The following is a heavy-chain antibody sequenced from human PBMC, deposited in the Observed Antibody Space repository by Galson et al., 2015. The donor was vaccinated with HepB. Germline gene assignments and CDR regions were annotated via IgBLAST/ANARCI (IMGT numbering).Heavy chain of an antibody. D-gene: IGHD3-10*01. CDR3: ATGRLYYGSGRPLDWFDP. V-gene: IGHV1-24*01. Sequence: SVKVSCKVSGYTLTELSMHWVRQAPGKGLEWMGGFDPEDGETIYAQKFQGRVTMTEDTSTDTAYMELSSLRSEDTAVYYCATGRLYYGSGRPLDWFDPWGQGTLVTVSS. CDR2: FDPEDGET. CDR1: GYTLTELS. J-gene: IGHJ5*02.